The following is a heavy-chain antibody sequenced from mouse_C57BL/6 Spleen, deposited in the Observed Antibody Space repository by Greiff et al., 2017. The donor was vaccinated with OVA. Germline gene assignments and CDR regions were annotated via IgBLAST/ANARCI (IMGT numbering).Heavy chain of an antibody. D-gene: IGHD1-1*01. Sequence: VQLQQSGPELVKPGASVKISCKASGYAFSSSWMNWVKQRPGKGLEWIGRIYPGDGDTNYNGKFKGKATLTADKSSSTAYMQLSSLTSEDSAVXFCARRGIYGYAMDYWGQGTSVTVSS. V-gene: IGHV1-82*01. CDR2: IYPGDGDT. J-gene: IGHJ4*01. CDR3: ARRGIYGYAMDY. CDR1: GYAFSSSW.